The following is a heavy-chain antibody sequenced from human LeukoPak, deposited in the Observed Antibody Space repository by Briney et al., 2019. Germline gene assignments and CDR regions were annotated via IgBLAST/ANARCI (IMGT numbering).Heavy chain of an antibody. V-gene: IGHV4-59*08. J-gene: IGHJ6*03. D-gene: IGHD1-26*01. Sequence: PSETLSLTCTVSGGSISSYYWSWIRQPPGKGLEWNGYIYYSGSTNYNPSLKSRVTISVDTSKNQFSLKLSSVTAADTAVYYCARGGVGATKQPQGGHYYYYYMDVWGKGTTVTVSS. CDR3: ARGGVGATKQPQGGHYYYYYMDV. CDR2: IYYSGST. CDR1: GGSISSYY.